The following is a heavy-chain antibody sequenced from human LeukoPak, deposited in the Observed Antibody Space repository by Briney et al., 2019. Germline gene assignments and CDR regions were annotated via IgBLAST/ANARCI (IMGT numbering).Heavy chain of an antibody. Sequence: GASVKVSCKASGYTFTGYYMHWVRQAPGQGLEWMGWINPNSGGTNYAQKFQGRVTMTRDTSISTAYMELSRLRSEDTAVYYCARGFAKTTPLYYYYGMDVWGQGTTVTVSS. CDR3: ARGFAKTTPLYYYYGMDV. J-gene: IGHJ6*02. CDR2: INPNSGGT. V-gene: IGHV1-2*02. D-gene: IGHD1-14*01. CDR1: GYTFTGYY.